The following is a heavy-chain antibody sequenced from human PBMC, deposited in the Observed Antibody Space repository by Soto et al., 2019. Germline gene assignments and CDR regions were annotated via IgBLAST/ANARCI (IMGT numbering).Heavy chain of an antibody. CDR2: IKSKTDGGTT. J-gene: IGHJ4*02. CDR1: GFTFSNAW. CDR3: TTMSAYYDFWSGYYGWWNDFDY. Sequence: GGSLRLSCAASGFTFSNAWMSWVRQAPGKGLEWVGRIKSKTDGGTTDYAAPVKGRFTISRDDSKNTLYLQMNSLKTEDTAVYYCTTMSAYYDFWSGYYGWWNDFDYWGQGTLVTVSS. V-gene: IGHV3-15*01. D-gene: IGHD3-3*01.